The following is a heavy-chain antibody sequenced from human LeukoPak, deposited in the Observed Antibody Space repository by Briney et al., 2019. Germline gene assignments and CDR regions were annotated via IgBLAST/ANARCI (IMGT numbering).Heavy chain of an antibody. CDR3: ARGGGYYGY. D-gene: IGHD3-3*01. J-gene: IGHJ4*02. CDR1: DDSITMYY. CDR2: IYYSGST. V-gene: IGHV4-59*01. Sequence: SETLSLTCSVSDDSITMYYWSWIRQPPGKGLEWIGYIYYSGSTNYNPSLKSRVTISVDTSKNQFSLKLSSVTAADTAVYYCARGGGYYGYWGQGTLVTVSS.